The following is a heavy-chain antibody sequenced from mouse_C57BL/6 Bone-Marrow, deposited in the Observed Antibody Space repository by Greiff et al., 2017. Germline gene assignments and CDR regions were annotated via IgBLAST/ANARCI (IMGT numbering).Heavy chain of an antibody. D-gene: IGHD1-1*01. V-gene: IGHV2-2*01. J-gene: IGHJ4*01. Sequence: VQLQQSGPGLVQPSQSLSITCTVSGFSLTSYGVHWVRQSPGKGLEWLGVLWSGGSTDYNAAFISRLSISKDNSKSQVFFKMNSLQADDTAIYYCARKREFTTVVALDYYAMDYWGQGTSVTVSS. CDR3: ARKREFTTVVALDYYAMDY. CDR2: LWSGGST. CDR1: GFSLTSYG.